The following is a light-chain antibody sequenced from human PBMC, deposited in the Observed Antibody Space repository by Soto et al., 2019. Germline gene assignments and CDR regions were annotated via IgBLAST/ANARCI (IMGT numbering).Light chain of an antibody. CDR1: SSDVGGYNY. V-gene: IGLV2-11*01. CDR2: DVS. CDR3: CSYAGSFPYV. Sequence: QSALTQPRSVSGSPGQSVTISCTGTSSDVGGYNYVSWYQQHPGKAPKLIIYDVSKRPSGVPDRFPGSKSGNTASLTISGLQAEDEADYYCCSYAGSFPYVFGTGTKLTVL. J-gene: IGLJ1*01.